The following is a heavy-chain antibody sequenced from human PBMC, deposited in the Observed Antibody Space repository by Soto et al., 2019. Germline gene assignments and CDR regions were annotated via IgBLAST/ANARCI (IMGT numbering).Heavy chain of an antibody. V-gene: IGHV1-2*04. D-gene: IGHD1-26*01. J-gene: IGHJ3*02. CDR2: INPNSGGT. CDR3: AILSYSGSYIPILDAFDI. Sequence: QVQLVQSGAEVKKPGASVKVSCKASGYTFTGYYMHWVRQAPGQGLEWMGWINPNSGGTNYAQKFQGWVTMTRDTSISTAYMELSRLRSDDTAVYYCAILSYSGSYIPILDAFDIWGQGTMVTVSS. CDR1: GYTFTGYY.